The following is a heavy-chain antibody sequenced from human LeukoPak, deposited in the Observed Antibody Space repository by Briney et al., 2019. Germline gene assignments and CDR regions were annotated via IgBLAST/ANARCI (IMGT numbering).Heavy chain of an antibody. Sequence: GGSLRLSCAASGFTFSNYAMPWVRQAPGKGLEWVAIISYDGSNKYYADSVKGRFTISRDNSKSTLYLQMNSLRAEDTAVYYCARSQYYFDYWGQGTLVTVSS. CDR2: ISYDGSNK. J-gene: IGHJ4*02. CDR1: GFTFSNYA. V-gene: IGHV3-30-3*01. CDR3: ARSQYYFDY.